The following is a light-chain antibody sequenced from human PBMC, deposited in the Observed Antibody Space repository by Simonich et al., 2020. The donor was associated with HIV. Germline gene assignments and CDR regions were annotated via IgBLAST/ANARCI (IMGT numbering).Light chain of an antibody. V-gene: IGKV1-9*01. CDR1: QDISSA. CDR2: AAT. J-gene: IGKJ3*01. CDR3: QHLNSFPLT. Sequence: IQLTQSPSSLSASVGDRVTITCRASQDISSALAWYQQKPGKAPKLLIYAATTLQSGVPSRFSGSGSGTEFTLTISSLQPEDFATYYCQHLNSFPLTFGPGTKVDIK.